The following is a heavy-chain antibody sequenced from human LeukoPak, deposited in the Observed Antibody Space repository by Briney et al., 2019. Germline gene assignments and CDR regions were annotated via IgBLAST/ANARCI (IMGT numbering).Heavy chain of an antibody. CDR2: IYHSGST. CDR3: ARGGPYKAY. CDR1: GGSISSSNW. Sequence: SETLSLTCAVSGGSISSSNWWSWVRQPSGKGLEWIGEIYHSGSTNYNPSLKSRVTISVDTSKNQFSLKLSPVTAADTAVYYCARGGPYKAYWGQGTLVTVSS. D-gene: IGHD5-24*01. J-gene: IGHJ4*02. V-gene: IGHV4-4*02.